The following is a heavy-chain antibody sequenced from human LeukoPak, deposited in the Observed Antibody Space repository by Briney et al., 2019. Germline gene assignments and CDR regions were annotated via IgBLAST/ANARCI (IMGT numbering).Heavy chain of an antibody. Sequence: ASVKVSCKASGYTFTSYYMHWVRQAPGQGLEWMGIINPSGGSTSYAQKFQGRVTMTRDTSTSTVYMELSSLRSEDTAVYYCARDVGPDYGDYGWFDPWGQGTLVTVSS. D-gene: IGHD4-17*01. CDR1: GYTFTSYY. CDR3: ARDVGPDYGDYGWFDP. V-gene: IGHV1-46*01. J-gene: IGHJ5*02. CDR2: INPSGGST.